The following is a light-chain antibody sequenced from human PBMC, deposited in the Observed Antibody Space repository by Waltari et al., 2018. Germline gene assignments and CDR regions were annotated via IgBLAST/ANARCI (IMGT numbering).Light chain of an antibody. J-gene: IGKJ4*01. Sequence: DIQLTQSPSSVSASVGDRVIMTCRASQDISRCEAWYQQKPGQAPKFLIYDASTLQRGVPSRFSGSGSGTDFTLTISSLQPEDFATYYCQQGNDFPLTFGGGTKVEI. CDR2: DAS. V-gene: IGKV1-12*01. CDR1: QDISRC. CDR3: QQGNDFPLT.